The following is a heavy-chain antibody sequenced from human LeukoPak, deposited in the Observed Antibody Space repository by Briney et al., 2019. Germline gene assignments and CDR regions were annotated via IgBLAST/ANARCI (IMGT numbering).Heavy chain of an antibody. V-gene: IGHV1-2*02. CDR2: INPNSGGT. Sequence: ASAKVSCKASVYTFTGYYMHWVRQAPGQGLEWMGWINPNSGGTNYAQKFQGRVTMTRDTSISTAYMELSRLRSDDTAVYYCAGEYSSSGLDYWGQGTLVTVSS. J-gene: IGHJ4*02. CDR1: VYTFTGYY. D-gene: IGHD6-6*01. CDR3: AGEYSSSGLDY.